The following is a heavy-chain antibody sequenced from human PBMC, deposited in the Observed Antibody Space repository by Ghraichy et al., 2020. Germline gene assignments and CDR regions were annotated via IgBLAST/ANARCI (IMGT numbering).Heavy chain of an antibody. V-gene: IGHV4-34*01. CDR1: GGSFSGYY. CDR2: INHSGST. CDR3: ATTQYYDYVWGSYRFGYFQH. Sequence: SETLSLTCAVYGGSFSGYYWSWIRQPPGKGLEWIGEINHSGSTNYNPSLKSRVTISVDTSKNQFSLKLSSVTAADTAVYYCATTQYYDYVWGSYRFGYFQHWGQGTLVTVSS. J-gene: IGHJ1*01. D-gene: IGHD3-16*02.